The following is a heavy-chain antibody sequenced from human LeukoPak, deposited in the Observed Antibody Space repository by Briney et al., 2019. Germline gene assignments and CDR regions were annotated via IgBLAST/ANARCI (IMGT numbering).Heavy chain of an antibody. D-gene: IGHD3-10*01. CDR1: GFTFSAYA. V-gene: IGHV3-23*01. J-gene: IGHJ6*02. Sequence: PGGSLRLSCAASGFTFSAYAMSWVRQAPGKGLEWVSTPSGSGDATYYADSVKGRFTISRDNSKNTLYLQMNSLRAEDTAVYYCATPYHLLWFGPAQDYYYGMDVWGQGTTVTVSS. CDR2: PSGSGDAT. CDR3: ATPYHLLWFGPAQDYYYGMDV.